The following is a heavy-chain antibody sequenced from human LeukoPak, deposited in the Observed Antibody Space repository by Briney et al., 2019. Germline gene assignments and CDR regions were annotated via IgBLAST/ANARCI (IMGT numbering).Heavy chain of an antibody. CDR3: ARDSCNSTSCYRWFDP. CDR1: GFSFSSHA. D-gene: IGHD2-2*01. CDR2: ISYDGSTK. J-gene: IGHJ5*02. Sequence: GGSLRLSCAASGFSFSSHAMHWVRQAPGKGLEWVAVISYDGSTKYYADSAKGRFSISRDTSKNMLYLQMNSLRTEDTALYYCARDSCNSTSCYRWFDPWGQGTLVTVSS. V-gene: IGHV3-30-3*01.